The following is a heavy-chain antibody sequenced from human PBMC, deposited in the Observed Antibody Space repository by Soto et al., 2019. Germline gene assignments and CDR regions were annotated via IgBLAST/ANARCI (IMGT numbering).Heavy chain of an antibody. J-gene: IGHJ4*02. CDR3: AIARGSTYGFFDY. Sequence: DVQLLESGGGLVQPGGSLRLSCAASGFTFANHAMYWVRQAPGKGLEWVSSTRPGGDSTDYADSVKGRFTISRDNSKSTRYLQLNSLGVEDTAIYSCAIARGSTYGFFDYWGRGTRSPSPQ. CDR2: TRPGGDST. V-gene: IGHV3-23*01. D-gene: IGHD5-18*01. CDR1: GFTFANHA.